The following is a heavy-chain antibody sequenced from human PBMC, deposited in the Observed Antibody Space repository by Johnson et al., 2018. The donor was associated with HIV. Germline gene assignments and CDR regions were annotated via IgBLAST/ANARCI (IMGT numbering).Heavy chain of an antibody. CDR2: IRYDGSNK. Sequence: QVQLVESGGGLVQPGGSLRLSCAASGFTFSSYWMHWVRQAPGMGLEWVAFIRYDGSNKYYADSVKGRFTISRDNSKNTLYLQMNSLRAEDTAVYYCAKDRRYCGGDCSVDAFDIWGQGTMVTVSS. V-gene: IGHV3-30*02. D-gene: IGHD2-21*02. J-gene: IGHJ3*02. CDR3: AKDRRYCGGDCSVDAFDI. CDR1: GFTFSSYW.